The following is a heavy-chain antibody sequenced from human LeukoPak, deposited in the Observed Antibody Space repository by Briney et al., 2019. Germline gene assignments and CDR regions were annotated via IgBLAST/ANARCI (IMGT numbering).Heavy chain of an antibody. V-gene: IGHV1-69*02. CDR1: GGTLTSYT. CDR2: IIPAFGIP. D-gene: IGHD3-10*01. CDR3: AREFWGTMVRGAAMDV. J-gene: IGHJ6*02. Sequence: SVKVSCKASGGTLTSYTINWVRQAPAEGLEWMGTIIPAFGIPNYAQRFKDRVTITADKSTSKDHMELSSLRSEDTAVYYCAREFWGTMVRGAAMDVWGQGTTVTVSS.